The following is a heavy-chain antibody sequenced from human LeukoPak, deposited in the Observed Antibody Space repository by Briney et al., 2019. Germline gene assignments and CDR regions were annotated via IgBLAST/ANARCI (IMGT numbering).Heavy chain of an antibody. CDR3: AKSPSSGWYGGCCWFDP. CDR2: ISSSSSTI. D-gene: IGHD6-19*01. CDR1: GFTFSSYS. V-gene: IGHV3-48*01. Sequence: QPGGSLRLSCAASGFTFSSYSMNWVRQAPGKGLEWVSYISSSSSTIYYADSVKGRFTISRDNAKNSLYLQMNSLRAEDTAVYYCAKSPSSGWYGGCCWFDPWGQGTLVTVSS. J-gene: IGHJ5*02.